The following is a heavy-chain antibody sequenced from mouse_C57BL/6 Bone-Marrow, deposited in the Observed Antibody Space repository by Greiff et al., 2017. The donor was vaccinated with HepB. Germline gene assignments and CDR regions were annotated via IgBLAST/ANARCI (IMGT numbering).Heavy chain of an antibody. CDR1: GFTFSDYG. J-gene: IGHJ4*01. CDR3: ARRRNYAMYY. V-gene: IGHV5-17*01. CDR2: ISSGSSTI. Sequence: EVHLVESGGGLVKPGGSLKLSCAASGFTFSDYGMHWVRQAPEKGLEWVAYISSGSSTIYYADTVKGRFTISRDNAKNTLFMQMTSLRSEDTAMYYCARRRNYAMYYRGQVASVTVSS.